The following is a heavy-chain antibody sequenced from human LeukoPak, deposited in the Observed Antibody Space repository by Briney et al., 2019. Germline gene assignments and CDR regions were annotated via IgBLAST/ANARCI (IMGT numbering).Heavy chain of an antibody. CDR3: ARDGSNSGPDFDY. J-gene: IGHJ4*02. CDR1: AFTFNTYS. CDR2: ISITSSPI. Sequence: GGSLRLSCAASAFTFNTYSMNGVRQAPGKGLEWVSYISITSSPIYYADSVKGRFTISRDNARNSLHLQMNSLRDEDTAVYYCARDGSNSGPDFDYWGQRILVTVSS. D-gene: IGHD2/OR15-2a*01. V-gene: IGHV3-48*02.